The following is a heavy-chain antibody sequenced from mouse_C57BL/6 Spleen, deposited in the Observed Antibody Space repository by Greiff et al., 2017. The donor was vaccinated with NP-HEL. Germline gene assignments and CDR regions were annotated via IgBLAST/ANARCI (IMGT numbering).Heavy chain of an antibody. CDR1: GFTFSSYT. CDR3: ARHNYYGSGAYFDV. V-gene: IGHV5-9*01. CDR2: ISGGGGNT. J-gene: IGHJ1*03. D-gene: IGHD1-1*01. Sequence: EVKLVESGGGLVKPGGSLKLSCAASGFTFSSYTMSWVRQTPEKRLEWVATISGGGGNTYYPDSVKGRFTISRDNAKNTLYLQMSSLRSEDTALYYCARHNYYGSGAYFDVWGTGTTVTVSS.